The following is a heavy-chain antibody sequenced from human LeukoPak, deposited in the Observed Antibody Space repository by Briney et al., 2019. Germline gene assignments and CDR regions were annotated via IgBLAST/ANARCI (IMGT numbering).Heavy chain of an antibody. CDR2: MNPNSGNT. D-gene: IGHD6-19*01. J-gene: IGHJ5*02. CDR1: GYTFTSYD. CDR3: ARAGYSSGWYVLGSNNNWFDP. Sequence: ASVKVSCKASGYTFTSYDINWVRQATGQGLEWMGWMNPNSGNTGYAQKFQGRVTITRNTSISTAYMELSSLRSEDTAVYYCARAGYSSGWYVLGSNNNWFDPWGQGTLVTVSS. V-gene: IGHV1-8*03.